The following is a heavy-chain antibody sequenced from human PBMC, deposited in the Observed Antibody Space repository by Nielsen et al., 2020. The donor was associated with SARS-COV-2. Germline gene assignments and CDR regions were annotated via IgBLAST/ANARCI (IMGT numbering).Heavy chain of an antibody. J-gene: IGHJ4*02. CDR3: ARLRDDGYYFDTGPFDH. V-gene: IGHV3-74*01. CDR2: INSDGSRS. D-gene: IGHD2/OR15-2a*01. CDR1: GYTFSDYY. Sequence: GGSLRLSCEGSGYTFSDYYMNWVRQAPGKGLMWVARINSDGSRSAYADAVKGRFIMSRDNARDTLSLQMNSLSVEDTAVYYCARLRDDGYYFDTGPFDHWGQGTPVTVSS.